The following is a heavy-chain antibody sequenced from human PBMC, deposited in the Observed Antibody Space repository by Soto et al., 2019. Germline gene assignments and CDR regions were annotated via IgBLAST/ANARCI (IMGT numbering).Heavy chain of an antibody. V-gene: IGHV4-34*01. CDR2: VKDGGHT. CDR3: ARGQEGVVATH. Sequence: QVQLQQWGAGLLKPSETLSLNCAVTGGSLGGYYWSWIRQPPGKGLEWIGEVKDGGHTNYSPSLRGRVTRSSDTSNNQFSLRLNSANAADTGVYYCARGQEGVVATHWDQGSLVTVSS. J-gene: IGHJ4*02. D-gene: IGHD5-12*01. CDR1: GGSLGGYY.